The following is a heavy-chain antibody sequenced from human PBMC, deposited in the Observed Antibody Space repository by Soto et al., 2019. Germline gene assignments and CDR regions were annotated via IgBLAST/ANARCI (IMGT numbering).Heavy chain of an antibody. V-gene: IGHV3-9*01. J-gene: IGHJ6*03. D-gene: IGHD5-12*01. CDR3: AKGEATIVYYHSDV. Sequence: EGQLVESGGGLVQPGRSLRLSCAASGFTFDDYAMHWVRQTPGRGLEWVSGISWNSNSIDYADAVKGRFTISRDNAKSFLYLHMNCLTAEATALYNCAKGEATIVYYHSDVCAKGSTVTVSS. CDR1: GFTFDDYA. CDR2: ISWNSNSI.